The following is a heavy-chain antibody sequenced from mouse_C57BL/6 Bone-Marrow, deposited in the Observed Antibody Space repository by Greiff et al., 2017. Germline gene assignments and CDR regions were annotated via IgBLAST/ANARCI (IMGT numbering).Heavy chain of an antibody. CDR3: ARCPYDGYYRCY. D-gene: IGHD2-3*01. Sequence: QVQLQQSGAELARPGASVKLSCKASGYTFTSYGISWVKQRTGQGLEWIGEIYPRSGNTYYNEKFKGKATLTADKSSSTAYMELRSLTSEDSAVYFCARCPYDGYYRCYWGQGTTLTVAS. CDR2: IYPRSGNT. J-gene: IGHJ2*01. CDR1: GYTFTSYG. V-gene: IGHV1-81*01.